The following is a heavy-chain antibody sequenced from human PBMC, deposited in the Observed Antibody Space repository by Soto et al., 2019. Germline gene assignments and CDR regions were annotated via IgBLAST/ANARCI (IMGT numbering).Heavy chain of an antibody. CDR3: ARDLMSVATGEFDY. J-gene: IGHJ4*02. V-gene: IGHV1-18*04. D-gene: IGHD5-12*01. CDR2: ISAYNGNT. CDR1: GYTFTSYG. Sequence: ASVKVSCKASGYTFTSYGISWVRQAPGQGLEWMGWISAYNGNTNYAQKLQGRVTMTTDTSTSTAYMELRSLRSDDTAVYYCARDLMSVATGEFDYWGQGTLVTVSS.